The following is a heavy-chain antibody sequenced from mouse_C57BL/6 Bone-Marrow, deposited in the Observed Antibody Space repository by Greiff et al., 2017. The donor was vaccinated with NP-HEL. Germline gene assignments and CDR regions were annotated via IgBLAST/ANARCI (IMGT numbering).Heavy chain of an antibody. CDR2: IYPGSGNT. V-gene: IGHV1-84*01. Sequence: QVQLQQSGPGLVKPGASVKISCTASGYTFTDYYINWVTQRPGQGLEWIGWIYPGSGNTKYTEKFKGKATVTVDTSSSTAYMQLSSLTSEDTAVYFCARWLPYFDYWGQGTTLTVSS. D-gene: IGHD2-2*01. CDR3: ARWLPYFDY. CDR1: GYTFTDYY. J-gene: IGHJ2*01.